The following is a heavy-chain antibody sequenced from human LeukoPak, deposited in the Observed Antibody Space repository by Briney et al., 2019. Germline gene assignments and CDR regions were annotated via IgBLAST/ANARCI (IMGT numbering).Heavy chain of an antibody. D-gene: IGHD3-3*01. Sequence: PSETLSLTCTVSGYSISSGYYWGWIRQPPGQGLEWIGSIYHSGSTYYNPSLKSRVTISVDTSKNQFSLKLSSVTAADTAVYYCARMPTASRYYDFWSGSGEPADYYYYYMDVWGKGTTVTVSS. CDR2: IYHSGST. CDR3: ARMPTASRYYDFWSGSGEPADYYYYYMDV. V-gene: IGHV4-38-2*02. CDR1: GYSISSGYY. J-gene: IGHJ6*03.